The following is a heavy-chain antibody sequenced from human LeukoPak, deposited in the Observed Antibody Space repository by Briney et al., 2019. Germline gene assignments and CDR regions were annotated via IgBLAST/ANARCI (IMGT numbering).Heavy chain of an antibody. CDR3: AKKRDAFDI. V-gene: IGHV3-23*01. J-gene: IGHJ3*02. CDR2: ISGSGGST. Sequence: GGSLRLSCAASGFTFSSYAMSWVRQAPGKGLEWVSAISGSGGSTHYADSVKGRFTISRDNSKNTLYLHMNSLRAEDTAMYYCAKKRDAFDIWGQGTVVAVSS. D-gene: IGHD5-24*01. CDR1: GFTFSSYA.